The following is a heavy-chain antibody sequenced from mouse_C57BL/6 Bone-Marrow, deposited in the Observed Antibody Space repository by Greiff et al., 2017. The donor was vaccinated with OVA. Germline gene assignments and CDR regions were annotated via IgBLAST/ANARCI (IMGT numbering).Heavy chain of an antibody. Sequence: VQLQQSGADLAKPGASVKLSCKASGYTFTSYWMHWVKQRPGQGLEWIGYINPCSGYTKSNQKFKDKAPLTADKSSSTAYMQLSRLTYENSAVDYCARSAEDSNYGDYYAMDYWGQGTSVTVSS. CDR2: INPCSGYT. J-gene: IGHJ4*01. D-gene: IGHD2-5*01. V-gene: IGHV1-7*01. CDR3: ARSAEDSNYGDYYAMDY. CDR1: GYTFTSYW.